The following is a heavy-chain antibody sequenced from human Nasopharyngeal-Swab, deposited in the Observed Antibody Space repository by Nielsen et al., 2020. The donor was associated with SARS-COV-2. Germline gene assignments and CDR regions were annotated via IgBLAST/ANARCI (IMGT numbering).Heavy chain of an antibody. J-gene: IGHJ6*02. CDR1: GFTFSSYS. D-gene: IGHD2-21*01. Sequence: GESLKISCAASGFTFSSYSMNWVRQAPGKGLEWVSYISSSSSTIYYADSVKGRFTISRDNAKNSPYLQMNSLRAKDTAVYYCARENCGGDCYSPGYYYYGMDVWGQGTTVTVSS. V-gene: IGHV3-48*04. CDR3: ARENCGGDCYSPGYYYYGMDV. CDR2: ISSSSSTI.